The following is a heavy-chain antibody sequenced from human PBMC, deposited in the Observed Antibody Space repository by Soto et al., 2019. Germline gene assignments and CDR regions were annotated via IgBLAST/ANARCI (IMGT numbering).Heavy chain of an antibody. Sequence: QVQLVESGGGVVQPGRSLRLSCAASGFTFSSYAMHWVRQAPGKGLEWVAVISYDGSNKYYADSVKGRFTISRDNSKNTLYLQMNSLRAEDTAVYYCARDLVSSGYYIYYYYGMDVWGQGTTVTVSS. V-gene: IGHV3-30-3*01. CDR1: GFTFSSYA. CDR3: ARDLVSSGYYIYYYYGMDV. D-gene: IGHD3-3*01. CDR2: ISYDGSNK. J-gene: IGHJ6*02.